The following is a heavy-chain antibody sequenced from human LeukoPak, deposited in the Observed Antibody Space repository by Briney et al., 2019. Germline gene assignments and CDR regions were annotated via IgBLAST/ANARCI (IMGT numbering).Heavy chain of an antibody. J-gene: IGHJ3*02. D-gene: IGHD4-17*01. CDR3: ARDIMLAVTTRAFDI. CDR2: IYYSGST. CDR1: GGSISSYY. V-gene: IGHV4-59*01. Sequence: PSETLSLTCTVSGGSISSYYWSWIRQPPGKGLEWIGYIYYSGSTNYNPSLKSRVTISVDTSMNQFSLKLSSVTAADTAVYYCARDIMLAVTTRAFDIWGQGTMVTVSS.